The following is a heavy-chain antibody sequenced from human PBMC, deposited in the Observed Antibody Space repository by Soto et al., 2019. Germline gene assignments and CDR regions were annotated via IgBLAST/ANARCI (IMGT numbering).Heavy chain of an antibody. V-gene: IGHV2-5*02. J-gene: IGHJ4*02. CDR3: AHSVRGASCRDGTCYIFDY. Sequence: QITLKESGPTLMKPTETLTLTCAVSGFLISANGVGVGWIRQPPGKALEWLGIVYWDGDKRYNPSLKPRLTTPMNTSKNQVVLTLPNLHPADTATYYCAHSVRGASCRDGTCYIFDYWGQGILVTVSS. CDR2: VYWDGDK. D-gene: IGHD2-15*01. CDR1: GFLISANGVG.